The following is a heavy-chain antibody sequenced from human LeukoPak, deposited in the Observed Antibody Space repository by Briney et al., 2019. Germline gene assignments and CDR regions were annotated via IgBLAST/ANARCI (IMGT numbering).Heavy chain of an antibody. V-gene: IGHV1-18*01. D-gene: IGHD5-18*01. CDR2: ISANNGNT. CDR3: VRKGFPVDTSMVAFDI. Sequence: ASVKVSCKASGYSFSSYGISWVRQAPGQGLEWMGRISANNGNTNYAQNVQGRVTMTTDTSTSTAYMELRSLRSDDTAVYYCVRKGFPVDTSMVAFDIWGQGTVVTVSS. CDR1: GYSFSSYG. J-gene: IGHJ3*02.